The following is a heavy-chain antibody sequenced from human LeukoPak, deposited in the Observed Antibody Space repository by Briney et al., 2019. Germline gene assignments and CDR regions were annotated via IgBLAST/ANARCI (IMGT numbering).Heavy chain of an antibody. CDR1: GFTFSSYS. D-gene: IGHD1-26*01. V-gene: IGHV3-21*01. Sequence: GGSLRLSCAASGFTFSSYSMNWVRQAPGKGLEWVLSITSGSSYIYYADSVKGRFTISRDNAKNSLYLQMNSLRAEDTAVYYCARDPYSGSYGNYYYYFMDVWGKGTTVTISS. CDR2: ITSGSSYI. J-gene: IGHJ6*03. CDR3: ARDPYSGSYGNYYYYFMDV.